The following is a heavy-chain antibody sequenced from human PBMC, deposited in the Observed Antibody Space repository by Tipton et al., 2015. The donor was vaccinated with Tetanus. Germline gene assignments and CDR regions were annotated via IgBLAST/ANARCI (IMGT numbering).Heavy chain of an antibody. CDR3: VRGNWITDF. J-gene: IGHJ4*02. D-gene: IGHD3-16*01. CDR2: INYSGST. V-gene: IGHV4-34*01. Sequence: GLVKPSETLSLTCSVYGVSFSGYHWTWIRQPPGKGLEWIGEINYSGSTHYNPSLKSPVTISVDTKNQLSLELTSVTAADTAVYYCVRGNWITDFWGQGTLVTVSS. CDR1: GVSFSGYH.